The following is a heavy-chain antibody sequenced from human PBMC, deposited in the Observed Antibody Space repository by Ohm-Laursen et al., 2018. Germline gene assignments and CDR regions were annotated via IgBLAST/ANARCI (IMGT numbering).Heavy chain of an antibody. CDR1: GGSFSGYC. CDR3: ARDRGRHRAGIDV. Sequence: TLSLTCVVYGGSFSGYCWSWIRQPPGKGLEWIGEINHSRSTNYNPSLKSRVTISVDTSKNQFSLRLSSVTAADTVVCYCARDRGRHRAGIDVWGQGTTVTVSS. V-gene: IGHV4-34*01. D-gene: IGHD3-10*01. J-gene: IGHJ6*02. CDR2: INHSRST.